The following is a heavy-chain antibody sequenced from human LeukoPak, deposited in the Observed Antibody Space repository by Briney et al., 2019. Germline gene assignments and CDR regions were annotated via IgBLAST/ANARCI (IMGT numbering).Heavy chain of an antibody. CDR2: VNPNSGNT. J-gene: IGHJ4*02. Sequence: ASVKVSCKASGYTFTNYGISWVRQAPGQGLEWMGWVNPNSGNTGYAQKFQGRVTLTMDPSISTVYMELSSLRSEDTAVYYCARRSDDYDSSAYYHWGQGTLVTVSS. CDR1: GYTFTNYG. CDR3: ARRSDDYDSSAYYH. V-gene: IGHV1-8*02. D-gene: IGHD3-22*01.